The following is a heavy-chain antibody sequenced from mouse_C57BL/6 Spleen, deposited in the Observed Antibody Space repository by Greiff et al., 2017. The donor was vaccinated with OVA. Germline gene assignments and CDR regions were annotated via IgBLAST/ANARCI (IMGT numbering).Heavy chain of an antibody. Sequence: VQLQQPGAELVKPGASVKLSCKASGYTFTSYWMHWVKQRPGQGLEWIGMINPNSGSTNYNEKFKSKATLTVDKSSSTAYMQLSSLTSEDSAVYYCSRDYYCCYCPFSCWGPRTPVTV. J-gene: IGHJ3*01. CDR1: GYTFTSYW. CDR3: SRDYYCCYCPFSC. V-gene: IGHV1-64*01. D-gene: IGHD1-1*01. CDR2: INPNSGST.